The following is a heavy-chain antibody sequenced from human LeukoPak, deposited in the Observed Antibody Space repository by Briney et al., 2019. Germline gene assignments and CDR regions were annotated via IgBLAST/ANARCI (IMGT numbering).Heavy chain of an antibody. Sequence: GGSLGLSCVASGFTFSTYAMSWVRQAPGKGLEWVGRIRRRSNTYTTEYAASVKGRFIISRDDSKNSLYLQMNSLKTEDTAVYHCTRDGGEGGNSAFDIWGQGTTVTVSS. CDR3: TRDGGEGGNSAFDI. CDR1: GFTFSTYA. CDR2: IRRRSNTYTT. J-gene: IGHJ3*02. V-gene: IGHV3-72*01. D-gene: IGHD3-16*01.